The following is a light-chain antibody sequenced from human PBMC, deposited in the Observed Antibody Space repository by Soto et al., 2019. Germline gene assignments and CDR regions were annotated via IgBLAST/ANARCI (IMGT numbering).Light chain of an antibody. CDR1: KNDIGVYDF. CDR2: EVV. CDR3: SSYSSTSTLV. V-gene: IGLV2-8*01. Sequence: QSALTQPPSASGSPGQSVTISCTGTKNDIGVYDFVSWYQHHPGKAPRLIIYEVVQRPSGVPDRFSGSKSGNTASLTVSGLQAADEADYYCSSYSSTSTLVFGTGTKLTVL. J-gene: IGLJ1*01.